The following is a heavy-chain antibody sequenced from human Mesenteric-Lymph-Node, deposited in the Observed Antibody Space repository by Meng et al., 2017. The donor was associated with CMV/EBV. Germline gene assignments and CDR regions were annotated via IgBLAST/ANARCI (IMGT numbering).Heavy chain of an antibody. CDR3: ASEGILWFGESH. J-gene: IGHJ4*02. CDR1: RSFA. Sequence: GGSLRLSCPAFRSFAMSWVRQAPGKGLEWVSSISGAGGTTFYADSVKGRFTISRDNAKNTLYLQMNSLRAEDTAVYYCASEGILWFGESHWGQGTLVTVSS. V-gene: IGHV3-23*01. CDR2: ISGAGGTT. D-gene: IGHD3-10*01.